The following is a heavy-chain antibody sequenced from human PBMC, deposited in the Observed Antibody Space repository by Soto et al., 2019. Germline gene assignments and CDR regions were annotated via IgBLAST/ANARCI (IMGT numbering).Heavy chain of an antibody. Sequence: PGGSLRLSCAASGFTLSRYTMHWVRQAPGKGLEWVSGISGSGGNTYYADSVKGRFTISRDNSKNTLYLQMNSLRAEDTAVYYCARGPRAPPPHDYGMDVWGQGTTVTVSS. V-gene: IGHV3-23*01. CDR2: ISGSGGNT. J-gene: IGHJ6*02. CDR3: ARGPRAPPPHDYGMDV. CDR1: GFTLSRYT.